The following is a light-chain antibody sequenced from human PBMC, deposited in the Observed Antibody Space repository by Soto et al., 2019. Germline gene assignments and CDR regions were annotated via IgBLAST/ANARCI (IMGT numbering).Light chain of an antibody. CDR3: QQYGSSPPIT. V-gene: IGKV3-20*01. CDR1: QSVSSY. CDR2: GAS. J-gene: IGKJ5*01. Sequence: EIVLTQSPATLSLSPGARAPLSCRASQSVSSYLAWYQQNPGQAPRLLIYGASSRAPGIPDRFSGSGSGTDFTLTISRLEPEDFAVYYCQQYGSSPPITFGQGTRLEIK.